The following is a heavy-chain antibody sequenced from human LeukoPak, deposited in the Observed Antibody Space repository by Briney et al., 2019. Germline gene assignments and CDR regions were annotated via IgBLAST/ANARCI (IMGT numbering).Heavy chain of an antibody. D-gene: IGHD6-19*01. CDR3: ARDSGSGWYGVFDY. V-gene: IGHV1-2*02. J-gene: IGHJ4*02. CDR2: INPNSGGT. Sequence: ASVKVSCKASGYTFTGYYMHWVRQAPGQGLEWMGWINPNSGGTNYAQKFQGRVTLTWDTSIGTAYMELSGLRSDDTAVYYCARDSGSGWYGVFDYWGQGTLVTVSS. CDR1: GYTFTGYY.